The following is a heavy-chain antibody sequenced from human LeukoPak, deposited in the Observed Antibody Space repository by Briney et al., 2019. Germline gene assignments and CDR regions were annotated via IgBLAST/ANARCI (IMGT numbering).Heavy chain of an antibody. CDR2: ISSSSNYI. J-gene: IGHJ4*02. CDR3: ARRGLRSPFDY. CDR1: GFTFSSYS. Sequence: GGSLRLSCAASGFTFSSYSMTWVRQAPGKGLEWVSSISSSSNYIYYADSLKGRFTISRDNAKNSLYLQMNSLRAEDTAVYYCARRGLRSPFDYWGQGTLVTVSS. D-gene: IGHD5-12*01. V-gene: IGHV3-21*01.